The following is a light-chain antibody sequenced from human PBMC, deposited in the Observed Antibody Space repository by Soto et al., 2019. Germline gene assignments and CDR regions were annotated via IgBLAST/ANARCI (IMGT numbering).Light chain of an antibody. CDR2: DAS. V-gene: IGKV3-11*01. CDR1: QSVSSY. CDR3: QQRSNWPPVT. J-gene: IGKJ5*01. Sequence: EIVLTQSPATLSLSPGKRATLSCRASQSVSSYFAWYQQQPGQAPRLLIYDASNMATGIPARFSGSGSGTDFTVTIISLVHEDFAVYYCQQRSNWPPVTFGQGKRLES.